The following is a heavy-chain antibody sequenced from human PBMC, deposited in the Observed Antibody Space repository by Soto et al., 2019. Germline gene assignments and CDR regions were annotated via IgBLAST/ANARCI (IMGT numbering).Heavy chain of an antibody. CDR2: ISTSGTTI. CDR3: ARVRPGYSYGYPNWFDP. V-gene: IGHV3-48*03. D-gene: IGHD5-18*01. CDR1: GVTSISYE. J-gene: IGHJ5*02. Sequence: AGGSLRLSCAASGVTSISYEMNLVRRAPGKGLEWLSYISTSGTTIYYADSVKGRFTISRDNAKNSLYLQMNSLRAEDTAVYYCARVRPGYSYGYPNWFDPWGQGTLVTVSS.